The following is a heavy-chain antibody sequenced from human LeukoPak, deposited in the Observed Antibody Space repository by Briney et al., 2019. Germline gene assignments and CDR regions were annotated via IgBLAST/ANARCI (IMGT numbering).Heavy chain of an antibody. CDR1: GFTFSSYG. D-gene: IGHD3-9*01. J-gene: IGHJ4*02. CDR2: ISYDGSNK. CDR3: AKTMYYDILTGYSSQNLFDY. V-gene: IGHV3-30*18. Sequence: GGSLRFSCAASGFTFSSYGMHWVRQAPGKGLEWVAVISYDGSNKYYADSVRGRFTISRDNSKNTLYLQMNSLRAEDTAVYYCAKTMYYDILTGYSSQNLFDYWGQGTLVTVSS.